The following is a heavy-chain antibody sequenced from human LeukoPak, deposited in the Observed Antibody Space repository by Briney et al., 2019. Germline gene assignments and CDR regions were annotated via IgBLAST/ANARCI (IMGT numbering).Heavy chain of an antibody. CDR3: ARTSYSSSWQNYYYYYMDV. D-gene: IGHD6-13*01. CDR1: GFTFDDYG. Sequence: GGSLRLSCAASGFTFDDYGMSWVRQAPGKGLEWVSGINWNGGSTGYADSVKGRFTISRDNAKNSLYLQMNCLRAEDTALHYCARTSYSSSWQNYYYYYMDVWGKGATVTVSS. CDR2: INWNGGST. V-gene: IGHV3-20*04. J-gene: IGHJ6*03.